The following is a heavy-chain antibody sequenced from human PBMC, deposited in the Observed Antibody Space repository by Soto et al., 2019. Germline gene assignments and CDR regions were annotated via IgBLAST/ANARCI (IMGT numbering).Heavy chain of an antibody. CDR1: GCSISSSSY. Sequence: SETLSLTCPFSGCSISSSSYWGWIRQPPGKGLEWIGSIYSIGSTYYNPSLKSRVTISVDTSKNQFSLKLSSVTAADTAVYYCRRSSRYSTDVWGQGTTVTVSS. J-gene: IGHJ6*02. CDR3: RRSSRYSTDV. CDR2: IYSIGST. D-gene: IGHD6-13*01. V-gene: IGHV4-39*01.